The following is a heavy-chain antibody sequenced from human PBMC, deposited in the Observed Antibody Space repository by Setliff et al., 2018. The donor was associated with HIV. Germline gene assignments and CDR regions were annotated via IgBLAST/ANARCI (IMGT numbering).Heavy chain of an antibody. Sequence: ASVKVSCKASGYKFTDYYIHWVRQAPGQGLEWMGRINPNINPLRGGGGTNFAQNFQGRVTMTTDTFTDTAYMELRSLRSDDTAVYYCAMSGEWELNFDYWGQGTLVTVSS. V-gene: IGHV1-2*06. CDR2: INPNINPLRGGGGT. J-gene: IGHJ4*02. CDR3: AMSGEWELNFDY. CDR1: GYKFTDYY. D-gene: IGHD1-26*01.